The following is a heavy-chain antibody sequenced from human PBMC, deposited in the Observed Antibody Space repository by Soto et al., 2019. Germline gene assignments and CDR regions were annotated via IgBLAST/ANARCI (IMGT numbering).Heavy chain of an antibody. J-gene: IGHJ4*02. CDR2: ISAYNGNT. V-gene: IGHV1-18*03. Sequence: QVQLVQSGAEVKKHRASVKVSCKASGYTFTSYAISGVLQASGQGLEWMGWISAYNGNTNYAQKLQGRVTMTTDSSSTTAYMELRRVRSDDMVAYYCATSGAAAGYWGQGTMVSGSS. D-gene: IGHD3-10*01. CDR3: ATSGAAAGY. CDR1: GYTFTSYA.